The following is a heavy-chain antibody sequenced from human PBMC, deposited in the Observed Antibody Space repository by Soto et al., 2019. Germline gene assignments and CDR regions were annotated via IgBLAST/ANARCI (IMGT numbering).Heavy chain of an antibody. CDR2: INHVGSP. Sequence: QVQLHQWGAGLLKPSEILSLTCAVYNGSFMGYYWTWVRQPPGKGLEWIGEINHVGSPNYNPSLKSRVALSIDTSKQQFSLRPNSLTAADTAVYYCASLSGGRFLDKGDYWGQGIQVTVSS. D-gene: IGHD3-3*01. CDR3: ASLSGGRFLDKGDY. CDR1: NGSFMGYY. V-gene: IGHV4-34*01. J-gene: IGHJ4*02.